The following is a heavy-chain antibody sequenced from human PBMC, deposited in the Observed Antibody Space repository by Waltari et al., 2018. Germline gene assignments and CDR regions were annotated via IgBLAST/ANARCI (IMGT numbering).Heavy chain of an antibody. CDR1: GFTFSSYA. D-gene: IGHD2-15*01. J-gene: IGHJ3*02. CDR3: TYLYGAPLTPQWSRGSDAFDI. Sequence: EVQLVESGGGLVQPGGSLRLSCAASGFTFSSYAMSWVRQAPGKGLEWVSAISGSGGSTYYADSVKGRFTISRDNSKNTLYLQMNSLRAEDTAVYYCTYLYGAPLTPQWSRGSDAFDIWGQGTMVTVSS. CDR2: ISGSGGST. V-gene: IGHV3-23*04.